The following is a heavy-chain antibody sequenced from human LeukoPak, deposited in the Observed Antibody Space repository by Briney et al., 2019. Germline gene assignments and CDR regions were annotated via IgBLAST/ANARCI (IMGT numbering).Heavy chain of an antibody. Sequence: GGSLRLSCAASGFSFTTYAMHWVRQAPGRGLEWVAVISYDGSIKYYADSVKGRFTISRDNSKNTLYLQMNSLRPEDTAIYYCANLHDYWGQGTLVTVSS. CDR2: ISYDGSIK. J-gene: IGHJ4*02. CDR3: ANLHDY. CDR1: GFSFTTYA. V-gene: IGHV3-30*18.